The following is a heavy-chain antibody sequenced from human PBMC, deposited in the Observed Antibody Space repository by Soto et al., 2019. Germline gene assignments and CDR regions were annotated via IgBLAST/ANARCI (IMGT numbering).Heavy chain of an antibody. CDR3: ARHGAVAGSFDY. Sequence: QLQLQESGPGLVKPSETLSLTCTVSGGSISSSSYYWGWIRQPPGKGLEWIGSIYYSGSTYYNPSLKSRVTISVDTSKNQFSLKLSSVTAADTAVYYCARHGAVAGSFDYWGQGTLVTVSS. CDR2: IYYSGST. V-gene: IGHV4-39*01. J-gene: IGHJ4*02. CDR1: GGSISSSSYY. D-gene: IGHD6-19*01.